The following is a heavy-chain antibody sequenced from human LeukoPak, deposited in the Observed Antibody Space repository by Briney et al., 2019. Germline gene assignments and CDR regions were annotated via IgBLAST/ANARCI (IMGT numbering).Heavy chain of an antibody. J-gene: IGHJ4*03. CDR3: GRSKGFDY. CDR2: IKQDGSEK. Sequence: GGSLRLSCAASGFTLSTYWMTWVRQAPGKGLEWVANIKQDGSEKYYVDSVKGRFTISRDNAKNSLYLQMNSLRDEDTALYYCGRSKGFDYWGPGNPVTVSS. V-gene: IGHV3-7*04. CDR1: GFTLSTYW.